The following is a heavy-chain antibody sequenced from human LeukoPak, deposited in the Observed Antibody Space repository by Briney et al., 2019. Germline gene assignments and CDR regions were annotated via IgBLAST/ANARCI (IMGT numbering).Heavy chain of an antibody. CDR1: GFTFSTYS. J-gene: IGHJ4*02. CDR3: ASSFPRRDDYISNYFDY. CDR2: ISSSGTYI. D-gene: IGHD5-24*01. V-gene: IGHV3-21*01. Sequence: PGGSLRLSCAASGFTFSTYSMNWVRQAPGRGLEWVSSISSSGTYIYYADSMRGRFTISRDNSKSSLYLQMNSLRAEDTAVYYCASSFPRRDDYISNYFDYWGQGTLVTVSS.